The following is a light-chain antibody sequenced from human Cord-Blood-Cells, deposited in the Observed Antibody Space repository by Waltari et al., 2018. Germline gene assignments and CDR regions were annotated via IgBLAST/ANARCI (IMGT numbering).Light chain of an antibody. Sequence: DIQMTQSPSTLSASVGDRVTITCRASQSISSWLAWYQQKPGKAPKLLIYKASSLESGVPSRFSGIGSGTEFTLTISSRQPDDFATYYCQQYNSYWTFGQGTKVEIK. V-gene: IGKV1-5*03. CDR3: QQYNSYWT. J-gene: IGKJ1*01. CDR1: QSISSW. CDR2: KAS.